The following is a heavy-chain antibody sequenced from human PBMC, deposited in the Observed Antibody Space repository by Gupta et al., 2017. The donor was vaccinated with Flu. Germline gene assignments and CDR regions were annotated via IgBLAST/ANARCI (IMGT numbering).Heavy chain of an antibody. V-gene: IGHV2-70*04. D-gene: IGHD3-22*01. Sequence: QVTLKESGPALVKPTQTLTLTCTFSGFSLRTRGMRVSWVRQSPGKALEWLARIDWDDDKFYRTSLKKRLTISKDNSKNQVVLTVTNVDPVDAATYYCARDPSYPYENSGYFDYWGQGALVVVSS. J-gene: IGHJ4*02. CDR1: GFSLRTRGMR. CDR2: IDWDDDK. CDR3: ARDPSYPYENSGYFDY.